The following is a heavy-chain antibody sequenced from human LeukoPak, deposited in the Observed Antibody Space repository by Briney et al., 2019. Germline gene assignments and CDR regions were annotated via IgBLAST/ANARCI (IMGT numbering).Heavy chain of an antibody. CDR1: GGSISSSNW. Sequence: PSGTLSLTCAVSGGSISSSNWWSWVRQPPGKGLEWIGEIYHSGSTNYNPSLKSRVTISVDKSKNQFSLKLSSVTAADTAVYYCARENIAVAGTFFYYYMDVWGKGTTVTVSS. CDR2: IYHSGST. V-gene: IGHV4-4*02. CDR3: ARENIAVAGTFFYYYMDV. D-gene: IGHD6-19*01. J-gene: IGHJ6*03.